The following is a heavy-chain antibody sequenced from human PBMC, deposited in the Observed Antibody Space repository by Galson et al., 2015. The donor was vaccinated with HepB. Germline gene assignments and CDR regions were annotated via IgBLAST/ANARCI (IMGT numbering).Heavy chain of an antibody. CDR2: IYYSGST. CDR3: ARDRPYYGDYVDY. CDR1: GGSISSSSYY. V-gene: IGHV4-39*07. D-gene: IGHD4-17*01. Sequence: ETLSLTCTVSGGSISSSSYYWGWIRQPPGKGLEWIGSIYYSGSTYYNPSLKSRVTISVDTSKNQFSLKLSSVTAADTAVYYCARDRPYYGDYVDYWGQGTLVTVSS. J-gene: IGHJ4*02.